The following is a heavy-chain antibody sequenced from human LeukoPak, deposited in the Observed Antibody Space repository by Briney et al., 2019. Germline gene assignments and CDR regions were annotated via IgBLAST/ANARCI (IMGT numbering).Heavy chain of an antibody. CDR3: ARDFGGYDPLDY. D-gene: IGHD5-12*01. CDR2: ISAYNGNT. CDR1: GYTFTSYA. J-gene: IGHJ4*02. V-gene: IGHV1-18*01. Sequence: ASVKVSCKASGYTFTSYAIHWVRQAPGQRLEWMGWISAYNGNTNYAQKLQGRVTMTTDTSTSTAYMELRSLRSDDTAVYYCARDFGGYDPLDYWGQGTLVTVSS.